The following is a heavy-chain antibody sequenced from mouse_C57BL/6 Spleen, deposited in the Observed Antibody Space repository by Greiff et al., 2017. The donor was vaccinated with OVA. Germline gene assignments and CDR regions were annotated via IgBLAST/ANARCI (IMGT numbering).Heavy chain of an antibody. Sequence: VQLQQSGPELVKPGASVKIPCKASGYTFTDYNMDWVKQSHGKSLEWIGDINPNNGGTIYNQKFKGKATLTVDKSSSTAYMELRSLTSEDTAVYYCALITTVNYAMDYWGQGTSVTVSS. D-gene: IGHD1-1*01. V-gene: IGHV1-18*01. CDR1: GYTFTDYN. CDR2: INPNNGGT. J-gene: IGHJ4*01. CDR3: ALITTVNYAMDY.